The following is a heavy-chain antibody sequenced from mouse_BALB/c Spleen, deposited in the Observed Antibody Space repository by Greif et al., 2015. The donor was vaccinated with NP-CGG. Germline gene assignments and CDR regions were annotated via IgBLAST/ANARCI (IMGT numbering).Heavy chain of an antibody. CDR1: GYSFTSYY. V-gene: IGHV1S135*01. CDR3: ARDGYYGISYPAWFAY. J-gene: IGHJ3*01. CDR2: IDPFNGGT. Sequence: EVKLQESGPELMKPGASVKISCKASGYSFTSYYMHWVKQSHGKSLEWIGYIDPFNGGTSYNQKFKGKATLTVDKSSSTAYMHLSSLTAEDSAVYYCARDGYYGISYPAWFAYWGQGTLVTVSA. D-gene: IGHD1-1*01.